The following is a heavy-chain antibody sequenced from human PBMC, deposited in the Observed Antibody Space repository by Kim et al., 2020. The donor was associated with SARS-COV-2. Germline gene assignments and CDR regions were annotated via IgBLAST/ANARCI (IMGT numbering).Heavy chain of an antibody. Sequence: SETLSLTCTVSGGSISSSSYYWGWIRQPPGKGLEWIGSIYYSGSTYYNPSLKSRVTISVDTSKNQFSLKLSSVTAADTAVYYCVSVVVVAATPFSWFDPWGQGTLVTVSS. D-gene: IGHD2-15*01. CDR1: GGSISSSSYY. V-gene: IGHV4-39*01. J-gene: IGHJ5*02. CDR2: IYYSGST. CDR3: VSVVVVAATPFSWFDP.